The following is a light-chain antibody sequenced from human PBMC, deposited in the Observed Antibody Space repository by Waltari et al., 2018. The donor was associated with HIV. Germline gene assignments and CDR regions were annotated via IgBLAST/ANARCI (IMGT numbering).Light chain of an antibody. CDR2: AAS. Sequence: DIQMTQSPGSLSASIGDRVTITCRASQGMSNFLAWFQQKPGKVPKLLIYAASTLHSGVSSRFSGSGSGTDFTLTISSLQPEDVATYYCQKYDNAPRTFGPGTKVEIK. CDR3: QKYDNAPRT. J-gene: IGKJ3*01. CDR1: QGMSNF. V-gene: IGKV1-27*01.